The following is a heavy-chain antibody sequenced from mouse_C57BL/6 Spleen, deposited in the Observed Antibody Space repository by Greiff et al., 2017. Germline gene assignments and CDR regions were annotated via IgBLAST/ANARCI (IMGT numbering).Heavy chain of an antibody. J-gene: IGHJ1*03. CDR1: GFNIKDDY. Sequence: EVQLQQSGAELERPGASVKLSCTASGFNIKDDYMHWVKQRPEQGLEWIGWIDPENGDTEYASKFQGKATITADTSSNTAYLQLSSLTSEDTAVYYCTTYAGAGDYGYFDVWGTGTTVTVSS. CDR3: TTYAGAGDYGYFDV. D-gene: IGHD2-13*01. V-gene: IGHV14-4*01. CDR2: IDPENGDT.